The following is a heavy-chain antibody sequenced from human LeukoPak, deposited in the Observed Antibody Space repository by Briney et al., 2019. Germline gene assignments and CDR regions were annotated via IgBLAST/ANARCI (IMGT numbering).Heavy chain of an antibody. J-gene: IGHJ4*02. V-gene: IGHV3-11*04. CDR2: ISSSGGAI. Sequence: PGGSLRLSCAASGFTFSDYYMSWIRQAPGKVLGWVSYISSSGGAIYYADSVEGRFTISRDDAENSLYLQPNSLRVEDTAVYYCTRGRRTNEYWGQGTLVTVSS. CDR3: TRGRRTNEY. D-gene: IGHD1-1*01. CDR1: GFTFSDYY.